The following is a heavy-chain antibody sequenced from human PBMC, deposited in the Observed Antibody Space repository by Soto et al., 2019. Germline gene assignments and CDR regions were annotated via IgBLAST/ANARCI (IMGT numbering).Heavy chain of an antibody. CDR2: ISAYNGNT. J-gene: IGHJ4*02. Sequence: ASVKVSCKASGYTFTSYGISWVRQAPGQGLEWMGWISAYNGNTNYAQKLQGRVTMTTDTSTSTAYMELRSLRSDDTAVYYCARVILPGDDSSGQLIDYWGQGTLVTVSS. D-gene: IGHD3-22*01. CDR3: ARVILPGDDSSGQLIDY. CDR1: GYTFTSYG. V-gene: IGHV1-18*01.